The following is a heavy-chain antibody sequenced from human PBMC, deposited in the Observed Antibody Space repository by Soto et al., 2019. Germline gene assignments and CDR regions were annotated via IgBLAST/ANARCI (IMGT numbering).Heavy chain of an antibody. Sequence: EAQLVESGGGLIQPGGSLRLSCAASGFTVSDNYITWVRQAPGRGLEWVSLLYSGGRRYYADSVKGRFTISRDTSTKTLYLQMNSLRTEDTAVYYCARSDPGYAYGLNVWGQGTTVTVSS. CDR1: GFTVSDNY. CDR2: LYSGGRR. J-gene: IGHJ6*02. D-gene: IGHD5-18*01. CDR3: ARSDPGYAYGLNV. V-gene: IGHV3-53*01.